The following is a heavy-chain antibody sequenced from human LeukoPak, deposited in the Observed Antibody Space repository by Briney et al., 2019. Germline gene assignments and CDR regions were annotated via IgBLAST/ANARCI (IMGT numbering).Heavy chain of an antibody. D-gene: IGHD5-18*01. Sequence: SETLSLTCTVSGGSISSSSYYWGWIRQPPGKGLEWIGSIYYSGSTYYNPSLKSRVTISVDTSKNQFSLKLSSVTAADTAVYYCARRKRGYSYGGSGGFDYWGQGTLVTVSS. CDR2: IYYSGST. CDR3: ARRKRGYSYGGSGGFDY. CDR1: GGSISSSSYY. V-gene: IGHV4-39*01. J-gene: IGHJ4*02.